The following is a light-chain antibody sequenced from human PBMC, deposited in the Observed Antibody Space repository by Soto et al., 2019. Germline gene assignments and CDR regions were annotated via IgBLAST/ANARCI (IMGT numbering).Light chain of an antibody. CDR1: QRVSTY. Sequence: DILMTQSPSSLSASVGDRVTITCWAGQRVSTYLSWYQQKPGRAPKLLIHGTSKLECGVPLRFSGGGSGTDFTLNISSLQPEDFATYYCQQTYSVPHSFGQGTKLEIK. V-gene: IGKV1-39*01. CDR3: QQTYSVPHS. J-gene: IGKJ2*03. CDR2: GTS.